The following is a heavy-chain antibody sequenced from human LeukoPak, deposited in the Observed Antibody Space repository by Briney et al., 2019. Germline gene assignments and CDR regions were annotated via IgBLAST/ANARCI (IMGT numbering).Heavy chain of an antibody. J-gene: IGHJ4*02. CDR2: ISYDGSNK. V-gene: IGHV3-30*18. CDR3: AKKQWLEGPDY. CDR1: GFTFSSYG. D-gene: IGHD6-19*01. Sequence: GGSLRLSCAASGFTFSSYGMHWVRQAPGKGLEWVAVISYDGSNKYYADSVKGRFTISRDNSKNTLYLQMNSLRAEDTAVYYCAKKQWLEGPDYWGQGTLVTVSS.